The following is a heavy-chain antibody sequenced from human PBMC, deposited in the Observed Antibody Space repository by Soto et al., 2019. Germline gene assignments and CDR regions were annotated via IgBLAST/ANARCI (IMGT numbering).Heavy chain of an antibody. CDR2: IWYDGSNK. V-gene: IGHV3-33*01. CDR3: ARDDDRSLDY. CDR1: GFTFSSYG. D-gene: IGHD3-9*01. J-gene: IGHJ4*02. Sequence: QVQLVESGGGVVQPGRSLRLSCAASGFTFSSYGMHWVRQAPGKGLEWVAVIWYDGSNKYYADSVKGRFTISRDNSKNTLYLQMNSLRAEGTAVYYCARDDDRSLDYWGQGTLVTVSS.